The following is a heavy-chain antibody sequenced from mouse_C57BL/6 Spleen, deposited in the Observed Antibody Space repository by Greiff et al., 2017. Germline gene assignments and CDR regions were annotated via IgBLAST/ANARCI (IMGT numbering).Heavy chain of an antibody. J-gene: IGHJ4*01. D-gene: IGHD2-3*01. CDR1: GYTFTSYW. V-gene: IGHV1-59*01. CDR2: IDPSDSYT. Sequence: VQLQQPGAELVRPGTPVKLSCKASGYTFTSYWMHWVKQRPGQGLEWIGVIDPSDSYTNYNQKFKGKATLTVDTSSSTAYMQLSSLTSEDSAVYYCARLDGYYGEDAMDYWGQGTSVTVSS. CDR3: ARLDGYYGEDAMDY.